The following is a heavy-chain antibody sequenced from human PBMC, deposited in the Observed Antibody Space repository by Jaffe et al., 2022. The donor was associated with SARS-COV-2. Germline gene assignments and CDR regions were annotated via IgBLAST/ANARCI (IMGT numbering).Heavy chain of an antibody. Sequence: QVQLVQSGAEVKKPGASVKVSCKASGYTFTSYDINWVRQATGQGLEWMAWMKPNGANTGYAQKFQGRLTMTSNTSTSTAYMELSSLTSEDTAVYYCARQYSDFAGIQNWGQGTLVTVSS. J-gene: IGHJ4*02. CDR2: MKPNGANT. CDR3: ARQYSDFAGIQN. V-gene: IGHV1-8*01. D-gene: IGHD3-9*01. CDR1: GYTFTSYD.